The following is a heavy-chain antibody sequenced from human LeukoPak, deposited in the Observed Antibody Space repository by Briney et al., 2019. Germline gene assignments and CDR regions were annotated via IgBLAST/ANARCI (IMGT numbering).Heavy chain of an antibody. CDR1: GFTFSNYW. CDR3: AREDDWNYEDY. CDR2: IKHDGSEK. V-gene: IGHV3-7*01. J-gene: IGHJ4*02. D-gene: IGHD1-7*01. Sequence: GGSLRLSCAASGFTFSNYWMSWVRQAPGKGLEWVANIKHDGSEKNYVDSVKGRFTISRDNAKNSLYLQMNSLRAEDTAIYYCAREDDWNYEDYWGQGTLVTVSS.